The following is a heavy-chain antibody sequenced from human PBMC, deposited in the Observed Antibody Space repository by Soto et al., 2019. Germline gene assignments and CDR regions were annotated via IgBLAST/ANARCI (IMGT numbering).Heavy chain of an antibody. Sequence: QVQLVESGGGVVQPGRSLRLSCAASGFTFSDYAVHWVRQAPGKGLEWVALVSDDGTNKYYVDSVKGRFTISRDNSKNTLYLQMNSLRPEDMSVYYCAKDESYYDFWSGYSPGWDGMDAWGQGTAVTVSS. J-gene: IGHJ6*02. CDR2: VSDDGTNK. CDR1: GFTFSDYA. CDR3: AKDESYYDFWSGYSPGWDGMDA. V-gene: IGHV3-30*18. D-gene: IGHD3-3*01.